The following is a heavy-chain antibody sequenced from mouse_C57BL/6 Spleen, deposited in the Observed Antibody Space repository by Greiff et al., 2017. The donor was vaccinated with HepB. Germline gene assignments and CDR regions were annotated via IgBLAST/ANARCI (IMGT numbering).Heavy chain of an antibody. CDR2: IHPNSGST. D-gene: IGHD1-1*01. Sequence: QVQLQQSGAELVKPGASVKLSCKASGYTFTSYWMHWVKQRPGQGLEWIGMIHPNSGSTNYNEKFKSKATLTVDKSSSTAYMQLSSLTSEDSAVYYCAPITTVVVSSDYFDYWGQGTTLTVSS. CDR3: APITTVVVSSDYFDY. J-gene: IGHJ2*01. CDR1: GYTFTSYW. V-gene: IGHV1-64*01.